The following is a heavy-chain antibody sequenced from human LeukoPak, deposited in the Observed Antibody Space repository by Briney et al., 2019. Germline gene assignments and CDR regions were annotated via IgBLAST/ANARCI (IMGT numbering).Heavy chain of an antibody. CDR3: VGDFDY. CDR2: IRYDGSRE. CDR1: GFTFSSYA. J-gene: IGHJ4*02. Sequence: GGSLRLSCAASGFTFSSYAMSWVRQAPGKGLEWVSFIRYDGSRELFTDSVKGRITISRDNSKDTLHLQMNILRPEDTAVYYCVGDFDYWGQGTLVTVSS. V-gene: IGHV3-30*02. D-gene: IGHD3-10*01.